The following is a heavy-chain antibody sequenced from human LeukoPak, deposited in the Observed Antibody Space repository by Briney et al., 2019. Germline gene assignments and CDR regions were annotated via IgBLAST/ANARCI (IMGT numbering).Heavy chain of an antibody. J-gene: IGHJ4*02. Sequence: GGSLRLSCAASGFTFSNYNMNWVRQAPGKGLEWVSSITSTSSYMCYADSVKGRFTISRDNAKNSLYLQMNSLRAEDTAVYYCARDCGGDCYLDYWGQGTLVTVSS. CDR2: ITSTSSYM. CDR1: GFTFSNYN. D-gene: IGHD2-21*02. CDR3: ARDCGGDCYLDY. V-gene: IGHV3-21*06.